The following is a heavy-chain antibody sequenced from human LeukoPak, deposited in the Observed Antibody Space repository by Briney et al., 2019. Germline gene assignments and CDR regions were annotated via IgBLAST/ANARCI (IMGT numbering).Heavy chain of an antibody. V-gene: IGHV1-8*01. J-gene: IGHJ4*02. D-gene: IGHD6-19*01. Sequence: ASVKVSCKASGYTFTSYDINWVRQATGQGLEWMGWMNPNSGNTGYAQKFQGRVTMTRNTSISTAYMELSSLRSEDTAVYYCAIHSKQWLVRRVFDYWGQGTLVTVSS. CDR1: GYTFTSYD. CDR3: AIHSKQWLVRRVFDY. CDR2: MNPNSGNT.